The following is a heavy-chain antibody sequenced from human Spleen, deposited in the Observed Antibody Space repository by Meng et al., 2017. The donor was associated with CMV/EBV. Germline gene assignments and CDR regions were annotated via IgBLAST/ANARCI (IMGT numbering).Heavy chain of an antibody. D-gene: IGHD2-2*01. J-gene: IGHJ4*02. CDR2: TYYRSRLQY. Sequence: SGARVSRHIAAWNLIRQSPSRGLEWLGRTYYRSRLQYYYAMSVRGRITISPDTSKNQFSLQLNSVTPEDTAIYYCARGVVPAATDCWGQGTLVTVSS. V-gene: IGHV6-1*01. CDR3: ARGVVPAATDC. CDR1: GARVSRHIAA.